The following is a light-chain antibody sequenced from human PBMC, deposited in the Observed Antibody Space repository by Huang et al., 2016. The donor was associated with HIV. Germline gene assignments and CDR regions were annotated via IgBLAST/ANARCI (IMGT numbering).Light chain of an antibody. J-gene: IGKJ1*01. V-gene: IGKV3-15*01. Sequence: EIVMKQSPATLSVSPGERATLSCRASQRVSSNLAWYQQKPGQAPRLLIYGASTRATGIPGRFSGSGSGTEFTLTISSLQSEDFAVYYCQQYNNWPPTFGQGTKVEIK. CDR1: QRVSSN. CDR2: GAS. CDR3: QQYNNWPPT.